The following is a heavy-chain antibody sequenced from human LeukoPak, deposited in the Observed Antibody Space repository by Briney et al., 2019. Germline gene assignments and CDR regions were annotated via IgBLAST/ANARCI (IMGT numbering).Heavy chain of an antibody. J-gene: IGHJ6*02. Sequence: GGSLRLSCAASGFTVGSNYMSWVRQAPGKGLEWVSVIYSGGSTYYADSVKGRFTISRDNSKNTLYLQMNSLRAEDTAVYYCARDRWRCSGGSCYGYYYYGMDVWGQGTTVTVSS. CDR2: IYSGGST. V-gene: IGHV3-66*01. CDR1: GFTVGSNY. D-gene: IGHD2-15*01. CDR3: ARDRWRCSGGSCYGYYYYGMDV.